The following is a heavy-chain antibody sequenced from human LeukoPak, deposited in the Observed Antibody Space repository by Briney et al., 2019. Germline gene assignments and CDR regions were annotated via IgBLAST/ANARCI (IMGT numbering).Heavy chain of an antibody. CDR2: IYPGDSDT. CDR1: GYSFTSYW. J-gene: IGHJ4*02. Sequence: GESLKISCKGSGYSFTSYWIGWVRQMPGKGLEWMGIIYPGDSDTRYSPSFQGQVTISTDKSISTAYLQWSSLKASDTAMYYCASPALYGSGENDYFDYWGQGTLVTVSS. V-gene: IGHV5-51*01. CDR3: ASPALYGSGENDYFDY. D-gene: IGHD3-10*01.